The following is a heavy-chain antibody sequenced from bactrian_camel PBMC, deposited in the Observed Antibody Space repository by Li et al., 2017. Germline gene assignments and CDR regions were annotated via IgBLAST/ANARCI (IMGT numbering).Heavy chain of an antibody. CDR3: ASVWKYELTMGRGRVIPRSMSIAT. CDR1: GFWYTIPN. CDR2: ISSDGTT. D-gene: IGHD3*01. J-gene: IGHJ4*01. Sequence: QLVESGGGLVQAGGSLRLSCTASGFWYTIPNMFWYRQALGNECEMVSSISSDGTTDYANSVKGRFTISQDNTKNTNTVYLQMNSLKPEDTAMYYCASVWKYELTMGRGRVIPRSMSIATLARGPRSPSP. V-gene: IGHV3S53*01.